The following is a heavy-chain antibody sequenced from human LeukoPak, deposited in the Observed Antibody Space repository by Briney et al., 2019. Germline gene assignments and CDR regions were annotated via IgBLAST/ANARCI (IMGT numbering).Heavy chain of an antibody. CDR2: INPSGGST. CDR3: ARDSAYWGGDCYSEYNWFDP. CDR1: GYTFTSYY. J-gene: IGHJ5*02. D-gene: IGHD2-21*01. V-gene: IGHV1-46*03. Sequence: ASVKVSCKASGYTFTSYYMHWVRQAPGQGLEWMGIINPSGGSTSYAQKFQGRVTMTRDTSTSTVSMELSGLRSEDTAVYYCARDSAYWGGDCYSEYNWFDPWGQGTLVTVSS.